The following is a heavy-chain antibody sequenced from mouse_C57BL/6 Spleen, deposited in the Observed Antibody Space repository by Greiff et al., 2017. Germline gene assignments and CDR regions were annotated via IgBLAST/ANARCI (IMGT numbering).Heavy chain of an antibody. CDR1: GYTFTNYW. Sequence: QVQLQQSGAELVRPGTSVKMSCKASGYTFTNYWIGWAKQRPGHGLEWIGDIYPGGGYTNYNEKFKGKATLTADKSSSTAYMQFSSLTSEDSAIYYCARVNWDGYYAMDYWGQGTSVTVSS. CDR3: ARVNWDGYYAMDY. J-gene: IGHJ4*01. V-gene: IGHV1-63*01. D-gene: IGHD4-1*02. CDR2: IYPGGGYT.